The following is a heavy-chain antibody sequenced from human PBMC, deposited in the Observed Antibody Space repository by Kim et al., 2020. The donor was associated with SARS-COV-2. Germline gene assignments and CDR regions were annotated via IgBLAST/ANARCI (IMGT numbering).Heavy chain of an antibody. Sequence: YYADEVKGRFTISRDNAKNSLYLQMNSLRAEDTAVYYCARDDYGDYNFDYWGQGTLVTVSS. V-gene: IGHV3-21*01. D-gene: IGHD4-17*01. J-gene: IGHJ4*02. CDR3: ARDDYGDYNFDY.